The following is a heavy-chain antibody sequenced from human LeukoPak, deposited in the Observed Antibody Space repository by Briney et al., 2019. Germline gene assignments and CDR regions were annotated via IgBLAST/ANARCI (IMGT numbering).Heavy chain of an antibody. J-gene: IGHJ4*02. Sequence: SETLSLTCAVSGDSISTNHWWSWVRQPPGKGLEWIGEVYHSGSTNYNPSLKGRVTISVDKSKNLFSLKLTSVTAADTAVYYCARSPSAGGVYYFDYWGQGTLVTVSS. D-gene: IGHD3-16*01. CDR3: ARSPSAGGVYYFDY. V-gene: IGHV4-4*02. CDR1: GDSISTNHW. CDR2: VYHSGST.